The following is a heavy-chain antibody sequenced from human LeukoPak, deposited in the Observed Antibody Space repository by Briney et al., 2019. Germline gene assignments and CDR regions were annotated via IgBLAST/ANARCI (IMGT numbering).Heavy chain of an antibody. CDR2: IWSDGTEK. CDR3: ANYSNSLEY. CDR1: GFTFSHYG. V-gene: IGHV3-33*08. J-gene: IGHJ4*02. Sequence: GGSLRLSCAASGFTFSHYGMHWVRQAPGKGLERVAVIWSDGTEKYYGDAVKGRFTISRDNSRNTVYLQMNSLRGEDTAVYYCANYSNSLEYWGQGTLVTVSS. D-gene: IGHD4-11*01.